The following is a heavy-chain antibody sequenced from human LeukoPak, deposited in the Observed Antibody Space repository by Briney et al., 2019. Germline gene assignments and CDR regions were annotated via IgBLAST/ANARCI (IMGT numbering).Heavy chain of an antibody. Sequence: PSETLSLTSTVSGGSISSYYWSWIRQPPGKGLEWIGYIYYSGSTNYNPSLKSRVTISVDTSKNQFSLKLSSVTAADTAVYYCARDFHGSGSYLDNWFDPWGQGTLVTVSS. CDR2: IYYSGST. CDR1: GGSISSYY. J-gene: IGHJ5*02. V-gene: IGHV4-59*01. CDR3: ARDFHGSGSYLDNWFDP. D-gene: IGHD3-10*01.